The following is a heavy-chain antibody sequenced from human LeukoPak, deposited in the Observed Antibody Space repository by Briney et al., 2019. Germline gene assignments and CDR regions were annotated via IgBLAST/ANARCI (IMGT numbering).Heavy chain of an antibody. CDR1: GFTFSSYA. J-gene: IGHJ4*02. V-gene: IGHV3-30-3*01. D-gene: IGHD3-10*01. CDR3: ARDRGDYFDY. CDR2: ISYDGSNK. Sequence: GGSLRLSCAASGFTFSSYAMHWVRQAPGKGLEWVAVISYDGSNKYYADSVKGRFTISRDNSKNTLYLQMNSLRAEDTAVYYCARDRGDYFDYWGQGTLVTVSS.